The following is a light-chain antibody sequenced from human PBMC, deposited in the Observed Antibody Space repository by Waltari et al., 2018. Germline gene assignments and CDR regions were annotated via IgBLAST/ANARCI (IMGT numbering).Light chain of an antibody. CDR3: QQRTNWPLT. CDR1: QSINSF. Sequence: EIVLTQSPGTLSLSPGDRATLSCRASQSINSFLGWYQQKPGQAPRLLIYDSSNRATGIPARFKGSGSGTEFSLTISSLEPEDFVVYYCQQRTNWPLTFGGGTKVEIK. V-gene: IGKV3-11*01. CDR2: DSS. J-gene: IGKJ4*01.